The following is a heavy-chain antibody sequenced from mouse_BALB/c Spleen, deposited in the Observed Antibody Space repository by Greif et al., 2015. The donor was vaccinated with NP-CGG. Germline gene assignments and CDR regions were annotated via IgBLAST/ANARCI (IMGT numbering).Heavy chain of an antibody. CDR3: ASYVYGYYFDY. CDR1: GFNIKEKF. D-gene: IGHD2-2*01. J-gene: IGHJ2*01. V-gene: IGHV14-3*02. Sequence: EVQLQESGAELVKPGASVKLSCTASGFNIKEKFMHWVKERPEQGLEWIGRIVPANGNTKYDPKFQGKATITADTSSNTACLQLSSLTSEDTAVYYCASYVYGYYFDYWGRGTTLTVSS. CDR2: IVPANGNT.